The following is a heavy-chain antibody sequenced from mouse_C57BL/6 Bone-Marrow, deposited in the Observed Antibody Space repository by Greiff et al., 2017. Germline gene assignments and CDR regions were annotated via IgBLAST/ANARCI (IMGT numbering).Heavy chain of an antibody. D-gene: IGHD1-1*01. J-gene: IGHJ1*03. CDR2: INPYNGGT. CDR1: GYTFTDYY. CDR3: APITTDWYFDV. V-gene: IGHV1-19*01. Sequence: VQLQQSGPVLVKPGASVKMSCKASGYTFTDYYMNWVKQSHGKSLEWIGVINPYNGGTSYNQKFKGKATLTVDKSSSTAYMELNSLRSEDSAVYFCAPITTDWYFDVWGTGTTVTVAS.